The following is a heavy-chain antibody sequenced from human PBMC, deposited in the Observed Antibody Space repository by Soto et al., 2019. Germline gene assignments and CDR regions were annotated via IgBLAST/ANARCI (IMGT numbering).Heavy chain of an antibody. CDR2: MNPNSGNT. CDR1: GYTFTSYD. CDR3: ARGTGLQYFDWKHYFDY. D-gene: IGHD3-9*01. V-gene: IGHV1-8*01. J-gene: IGHJ4*02. Sequence: QVQLVQSGAEVKKPGASVKVSCKASGYTFTSYDINWVRQATGQGLEWMGWMNPNSGNTGYAQKFQGRVTMTRNTSISTAYMELSSLRSEDTAVYYCARGTGLQYFDWKHYFDYWGQGTLVTVSS.